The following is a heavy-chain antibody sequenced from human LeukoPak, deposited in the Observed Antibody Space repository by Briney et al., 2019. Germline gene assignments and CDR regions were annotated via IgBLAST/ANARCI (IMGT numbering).Heavy chain of an antibody. CDR1: GGSISSYY. CDR2: IYYSGST. CDR3: ARVGARTPYHYYMDV. V-gene: IGHV4-59*01. D-gene: IGHD1-26*01. Sequence: PSETLSLTCTVSGGSISSYYWSWIRQPPGKGLEWIGYIYYSGSTNYNPSLKSRVTISVDTSKNQFSLKLSSVTAADTAVYYCARVGARTPYHYYMDVWGKGTTVTVSS. J-gene: IGHJ6*03.